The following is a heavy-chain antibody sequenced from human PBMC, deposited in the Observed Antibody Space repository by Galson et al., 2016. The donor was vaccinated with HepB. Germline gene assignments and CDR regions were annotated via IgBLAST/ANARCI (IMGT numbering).Heavy chain of an antibody. V-gene: IGHV3-7*01. J-gene: IGHJ4*02. CDR1: GFTFSTYW. Sequence: SLRLSCAASGFTFSTYWMSWVRQAPGKGLEWVANIKEDGSGRYYVDSVKGRFAISRDNTKNSLFLQIHSLRAEDTAVYFCARDQPGYGGFEYWGQGTLVTVSS. CDR3: ARDQPGYGGFEY. D-gene: IGHD5-18*01. CDR2: IKEDGSGR.